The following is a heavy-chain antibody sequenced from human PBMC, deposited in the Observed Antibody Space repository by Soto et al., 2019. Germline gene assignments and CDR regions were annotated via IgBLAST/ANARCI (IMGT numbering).Heavy chain of an antibody. Sequence: QVQLVKSGGGVVQPGRSLRLSCAASGFTFSSYAMHWVRQAPGKGLEWVAVISYDGSNKYYADSVKGRFTISRDNSKNTLYLQMNSLRAEDTAVYYCYGITMVRGVIARWGQGTLVTVSS. D-gene: IGHD3-10*01. CDR1: GFTFSSYA. V-gene: IGHV3-30-3*01. J-gene: IGHJ4*02. CDR2: ISYDGSNK. CDR3: YGITMVRGVIAR.